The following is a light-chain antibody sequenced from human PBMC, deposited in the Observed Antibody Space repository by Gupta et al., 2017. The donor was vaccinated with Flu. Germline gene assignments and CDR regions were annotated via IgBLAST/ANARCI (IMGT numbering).Light chain of an antibody. Sequence: SYELTQPPSVSVSPGQTVSITCSGHKLGDKYVCWYQQRPGQTPVLVIYQDTKRPSGIPERFSGSNSGNTATLTISGTQTRDEADYYCQAWDANTLYVFGTGTKVTVL. J-gene: IGLJ1*01. CDR2: QDT. CDR3: QAWDANTLYV. V-gene: IGLV3-1*01. CDR1: KLGDKY.